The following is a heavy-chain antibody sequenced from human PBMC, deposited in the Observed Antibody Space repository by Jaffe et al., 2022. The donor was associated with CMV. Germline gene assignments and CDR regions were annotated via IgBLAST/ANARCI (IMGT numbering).Heavy chain of an antibody. Sequence: EVQLVESGGGLVQPGGSLRLSCAASGFTFSSYAMSWVRQAPGKGLEWVSAISGSGGSTYYADSVKGRFTISRDNSKNTLYLQMNSLRAEDTAVYYCAKVERTTGTYEDYYYYYMDVWGKGTTVTVSS. CDR3: AKVERTTGTYEDYYYYYMDV. CDR1: GFTFSSYA. J-gene: IGHJ6*03. V-gene: IGHV3-23*04. CDR2: ISGSGGST. D-gene: IGHD1-1*01.